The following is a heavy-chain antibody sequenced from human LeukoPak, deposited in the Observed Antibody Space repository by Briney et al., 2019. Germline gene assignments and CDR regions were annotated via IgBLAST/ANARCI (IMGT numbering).Heavy chain of an antibody. J-gene: IGHJ4*02. D-gene: IGHD6-19*01. CDR1: GFIFTNYW. Sequence: GGSLRLSCAASGFIFTNYWMTWVRQAPGKGLEYVSAISSNGGSTYYANSVKGRFTISRDNSKNTLYLQMGSLRAEDMAVYYCARAVAGTLFDYWGQGTLVTVSS. CDR3: ARAVAGTLFDY. V-gene: IGHV3-64*01. CDR2: ISSNGGST.